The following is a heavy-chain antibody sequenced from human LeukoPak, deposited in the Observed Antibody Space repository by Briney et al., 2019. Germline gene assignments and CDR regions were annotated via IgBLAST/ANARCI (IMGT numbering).Heavy chain of an antibody. CDR2: IYHSGST. CDR3: ARQAPYDFWSGYHYYFDY. V-gene: IGHV4-38-2*01. J-gene: IGHJ4*02. D-gene: IGHD3-3*01. CDR1: GYSISSGYY. Sequence: SETLSLTCAVSGYSISSGYYWGWIRQPPGKGLEWIGRIYHSGSTYYNPSLKSRVTRSVDTSKNQFSLKLSSVTAADTAVYYCARQAPYDFWSGYHYYFDYWGQGTLVTVSS.